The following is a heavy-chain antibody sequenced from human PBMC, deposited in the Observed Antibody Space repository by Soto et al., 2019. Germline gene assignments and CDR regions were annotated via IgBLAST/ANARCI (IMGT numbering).Heavy chain of an antibody. J-gene: IGHJ4*02. V-gene: IGHV1-3*01. Sequence: GASVKVSGKASGYTFTSYAMHWVRQAPGQRLEWMGWINAGNGNTKYSQKFQGRVTITRDTSASTAYMELSSLRSEDTAVYYCARDMYYDFWSGLFDYWGQGTLVTVSS. CDR3: ARDMYYDFWSGLFDY. D-gene: IGHD3-3*01. CDR2: INAGNGNT. CDR1: GYTFTSYA.